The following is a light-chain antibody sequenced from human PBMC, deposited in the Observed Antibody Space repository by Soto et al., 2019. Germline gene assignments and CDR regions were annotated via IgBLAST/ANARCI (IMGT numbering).Light chain of an antibody. J-gene: IGKJ1*01. CDR1: QSVSTN. Sequence: EIVMTHSPVTLSVSPGERATLSCRASQSVSTNLAWYQQKPGQAPRLLIYGASNRATGIPDRFSGSGSGTDFTLTISRLEPEDFAVYYCQQYGSSGTFGQGTKVDI. V-gene: IGKV3-20*01. CDR3: QQYGSSGT. CDR2: GAS.